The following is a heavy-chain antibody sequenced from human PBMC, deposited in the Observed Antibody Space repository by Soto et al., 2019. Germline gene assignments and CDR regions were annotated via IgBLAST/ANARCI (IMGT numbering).Heavy chain of an antibody. V-gene: IGHV3-30-3*01. D-gene: IGHD4-4*01. CDR1: GFTFSSYA. J-gene: IGHJ2*01. CDR2: ISYDGSNK. Sequence: PVGSLRLSCAASGFTFSSYAMHWVRQAPGKGLEWVAVISYDGSNKYYADSVKGRFTISRDNSKDTLYLQMNSLRTEDTAVYYCARPLWRDDYNWGYFDLWGRGTLVTVSP. CDR3: ARPLWRDDYNWGYFDL.